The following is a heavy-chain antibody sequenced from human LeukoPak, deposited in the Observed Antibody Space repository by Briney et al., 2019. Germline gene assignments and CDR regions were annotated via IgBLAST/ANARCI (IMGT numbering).Heavy chain of an antibody. V-gene: IGHV1-18*01. Sequence: GASVKVSCKASGYTFTSYGISWVRQAPGQGLEWMGWISPYNGNTIYAQKLQGRATVTTDTSTSTAYMELRSLRSDDTAVYYCTRTVLDCKNGVCYDYWGQGTLVTVSS. CDR2: ISPYNGNT. D-gene: IGHD2-8*01. CDR3: TRTVLDCKNGVCYDY. CDR1: GYTFTSYG. J-gene: IGHJ4*02.